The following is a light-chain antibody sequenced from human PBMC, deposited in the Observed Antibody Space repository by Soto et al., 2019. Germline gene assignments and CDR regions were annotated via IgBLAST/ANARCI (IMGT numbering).Light chain of an antibody. CDR3: LQYYSTPQT. V-gene: IGKV4-1*01. CDR2: WAS. CDR1: QSVLYSSTNKNY. Sequence: DIVMTQSPDSLAVSLGERATINCKSSQSVLYSSTNKNYLAWYQQKPGQSPNLLIHWASTRESGVPDRFSVSGSGTDFTLTISSLQAEDVAVYYCLQYYSTPQTFGQGNKVEIK. J-gene: IGKJ1*01.